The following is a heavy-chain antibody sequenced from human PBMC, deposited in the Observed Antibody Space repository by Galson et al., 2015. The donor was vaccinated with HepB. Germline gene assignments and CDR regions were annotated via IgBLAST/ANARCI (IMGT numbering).Heavy chain of an antibody. J-gene: IGHJ4*02. CDR3: ASRDSTSYSSSWYEGDY. CDR2: IYNSGST. D-gene: IGHD6-13*01. CDR1: GGSVSSGNYY. V-gene: IGHV4-61*01. Sequence: SETLSLTCTVSGGSVSSGNYYWSWIRQPPGKGLEWIAYIYNSGSTNYNPSLKSRVAISVDTSRNQFSLKLTSVTAADTAVYYCASRDSTSYSSSWYEGDYWGQGTLVTVSS.